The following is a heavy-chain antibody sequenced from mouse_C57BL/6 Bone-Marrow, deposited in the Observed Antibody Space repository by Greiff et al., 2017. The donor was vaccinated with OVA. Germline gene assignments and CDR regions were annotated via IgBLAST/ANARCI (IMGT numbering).Heavy chain of an antibody. D-gene: IGHD1-1*01. V-gene: IGHV3-8*01. CDR3: ARLGYYGSRGYYAMDY. J-gene: IGHJ4*01. CDR1: GYSITRDY. CDR2: ISYSGST. Sequence: EVQGVESGPGLAKPSQTLSLTCSVTGYSITRDYWNWIRKFPGNKLEYMGYISYSGSTYYNPSLKSRISITRDTSKNQYYLQLNSVTTEDTATYYCARLGYYGSRGYYAMDYWGQGTSVTVSS.